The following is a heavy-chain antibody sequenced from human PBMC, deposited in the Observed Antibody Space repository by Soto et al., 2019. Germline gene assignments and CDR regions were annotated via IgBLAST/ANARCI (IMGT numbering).Heavy chain of an antibody. CDR1: GGSFSGYY. V-gene: IGHV4-34*01. D-gene: IGHD3-3*01. Sequence: SETLSLTCAVYGGSFSGYYWSWVRQPPGKGLEWIGEINHSGSTNYNPSLKSRVTISVDTSKNQFSLKLSSVTAADTAVYYCARVGYDFWSGLNWFDPWGQGTLVTVSS. CDR2: INHSGST. J-gene: IGHJ5*02. CDR3: ARVGYDFWSGLNWFDP.